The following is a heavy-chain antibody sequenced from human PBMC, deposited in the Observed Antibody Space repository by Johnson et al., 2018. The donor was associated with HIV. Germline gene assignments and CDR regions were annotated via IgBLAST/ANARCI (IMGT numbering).Heavy chain of an antibody. Sequence: QVQLVESGGGLVQPGRSLRLSCAASAFSFSNYPMHWVRQAPGKGLEWVAVISYDGSNKFYADSVKGRFTISRDNSKNTLYLQMGSLRTEDMAVYYCARGAGYFDWLSADEGFAFDIWGQGTMVTVSS. CDR1: AFSFSNYP. J-gene: IGHJ3*02. CDR2: ISYDGSNK. D-gene: IGHD3-9*01. CDR3: ARGAGYFDWLSADEGFAFDI. V-gene: IGHV3-30*14.